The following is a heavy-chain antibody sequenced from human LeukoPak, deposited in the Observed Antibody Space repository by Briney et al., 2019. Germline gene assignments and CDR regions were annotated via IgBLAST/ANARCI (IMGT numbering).Heavy chain of an antibody. CDR1: GYTFTSYY. CDR3: ARGIWSGYLYSNWFDP. V-gene: IGHV1-46*01. D-gene: IGHD3-3*01. CDR2: INPSGGST. Sequence: ASVKVSCKASGYTFTSYYMHWVRQAPGQGLEWMGIINPSGGSTSYAQKFQGRVTMTRDTSTSTVYMVLSSLRSEDTAVYYCARGIWSGYLYSNWFDPWGQGTLVTVSS. J-gene: IGHJ5*02.